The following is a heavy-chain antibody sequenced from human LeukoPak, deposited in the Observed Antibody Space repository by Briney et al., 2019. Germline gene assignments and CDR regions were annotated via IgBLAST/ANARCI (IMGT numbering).Heavy chain of an antibody. V-gene: IGHV3-21*01. CDR3: ARNMDPTR. CDR1: GFTFSRYS. CDR2: ISSSSSYI. D-gene: IGHD1/OR15-1a*01. Sequence: GGSLGLSCVGSGFTFSRYSMNWVRQAPGKGLEWVSSISSSSSYIYYADSVKGRFTISRDSAKNSLYLQMNSLRAEDTAVYYCARNMDPTRWGQGTLVTVSS. J-gene: IGHJ4*02.